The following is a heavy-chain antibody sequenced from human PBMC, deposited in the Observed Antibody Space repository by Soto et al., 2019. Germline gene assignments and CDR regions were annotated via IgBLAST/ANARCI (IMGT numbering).Heavy chain of an antibody. J-gene: IGHJ6*02. CDR3: ARNKYYDVWSGYLYYGMDV. V-gene: IGHV4-34*01. CDR2: INHSGST. CDR1: GGSFSGFY. D-gene: IGHD3-3*01. Sequence: ETLSLTCAVYGGSFSGFYWSWIRQPPGKGLEWIGEINHSGSTNYNPSLKSRVTISVDTSKNQFSLKLSSVTAADTAVYYCARNKYYDVWSGYLYYGMDVWGQGTTVTVSS.